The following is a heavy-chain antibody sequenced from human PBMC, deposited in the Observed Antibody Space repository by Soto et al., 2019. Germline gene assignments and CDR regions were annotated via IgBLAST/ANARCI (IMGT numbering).Heavy chain of an antibody. CDR1: GFTFSSYS. CDR2: ISSSSSTI. J-gene: IGHJ3*02. V-gene: IGHV3-48*01. Sequence: GGSLRLSCAASGFTFSSYSMNWVRQAPGKGLEWVSNISSSSSTIYYADSVKGRFTISRDNAKNSLYLQMNSLRAEDTAVYYCARITEKDAFDIWGQGTMVTVSS. CDR3: ARITEKDAFDI.